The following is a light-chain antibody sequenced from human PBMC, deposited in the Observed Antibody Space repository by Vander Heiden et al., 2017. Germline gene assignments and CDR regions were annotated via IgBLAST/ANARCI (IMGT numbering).Light chain of an antibody. Sequence: DIQMTQSPSTLSASVGDRVTITCRASQSISSWLAWYQQKPGKAPKLLIYDASSLESGVPSRFSGSGSGTAFTRTISSLQPDDVATYYCQQDNSDPYTFGQGTKLEIK. CDR1: QSISSW. V-gene: IGKV1-5*01. CDR2: DAS. J-gene: IGKJ2*01. CDR3: QQDNSDPYT.